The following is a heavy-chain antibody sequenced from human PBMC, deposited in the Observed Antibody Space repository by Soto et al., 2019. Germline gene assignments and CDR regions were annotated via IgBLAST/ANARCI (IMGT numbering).Heavy chain of an antibody. CDR3: VTGDAWGVVLSY. Sequence: QVQLQESGPGLVKPSQTLSLTCTVFGDYISSGGYYWRWIRQHAGTGLEWIGYIDYSGSTYYNPSLKSRVTRSLDTSKNRFSLSLSSVTAADTAVYYCVTGDAWGVVLSYWGQGTLVTVSS. CDR1: GDYISSGGYY. J-gene: IGHJ4*02. CDR2: IDYSGST. D-gene: IGHD3-16*01. V-gene: IGHV4-31*03.